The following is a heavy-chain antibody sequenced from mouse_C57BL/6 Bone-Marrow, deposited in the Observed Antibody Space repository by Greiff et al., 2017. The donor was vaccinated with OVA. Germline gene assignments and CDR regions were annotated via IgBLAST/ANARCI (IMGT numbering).Heavy chain of an antibody. Sequence: EVQLVESGGGLVKPGGSLKLSCAASGFTFSSYAMSWVRQTPEKRLEWVATISDGGSYTYYPDNVKGRFTISRDNAKNNLYLQMSHLKSEDTAMYYCARWLLWFAYWGQGTLVTVSA. CDR2: ISDGGSYT. D-gene: IGHD2-3*01. V-gene: IGHV5-4*01. CDR1: GFTFSSYA. J-gene: IGHJ3*01. CDR3: ARWLLWFAY.